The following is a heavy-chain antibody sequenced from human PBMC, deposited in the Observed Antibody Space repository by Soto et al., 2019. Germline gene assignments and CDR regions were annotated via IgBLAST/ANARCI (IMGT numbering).Heavy chain of an antibody. D-gene: IGHD2-21*01. CDR3: AREIATDGHWYFDL. CDR1: GFTFSRHD. Sequence: PGESLKISCAASGFTFSRHDMHWVRQVRGKGLEWVSGITPAGGPNYRDSVKGRFTISRENAKNSLNLQMNSLSAGDTAIYYCAREIATDGHWYFDLWGRGTLVTVSS. CDR2: ITPAGGP. V-gene: IGHV3-13*05. J-gene: IGHJ2*01.